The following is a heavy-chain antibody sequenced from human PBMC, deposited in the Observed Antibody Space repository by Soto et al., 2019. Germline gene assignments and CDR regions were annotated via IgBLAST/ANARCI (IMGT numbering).Heavy chain of an antibody. V-gene: IGHV1-69*05. Sequence: QVQLVQSGAEVKKPGSSVKVSCKASGVTVSSYAISWVRQAPGQGLEWMGGIIPIFGTANYAQKIQARVTITTDESTSTAYMELSSLRSEDTAVYSCARHVPAAGYYYGMDVWGQGTTVTFSS. CDR3: ARHVPAAGYYYGMDV. CDR1: GVTVSSYA. D-gene: IGHD2-2*01. CDR2: IIPIFGTA. J-gene: IGHJ6*02.